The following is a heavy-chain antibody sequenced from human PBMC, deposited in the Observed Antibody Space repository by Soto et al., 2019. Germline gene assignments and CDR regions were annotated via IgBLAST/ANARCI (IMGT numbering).Heavy chain of an antibody. D-gene: IGHD1-26*01. CDR2: ISWNSGSI. V-gene: IGHV3-9*01. Sequence: PGGSLRLSCAASGFTFDDYAMHWVRQAPGKGLEWVSGISWNSGSIGYADSVKGRFTISRDNAKNSLYLQMNSLRAEDTALYYCAKDRGSSGSYYSDNNDAFDIWGQGTMVTVSS. J-gene: IGHJ3*02. CDR1: GFTFDDYA. CDR3: AKDRGSSGSYYSDNNDAFDI.